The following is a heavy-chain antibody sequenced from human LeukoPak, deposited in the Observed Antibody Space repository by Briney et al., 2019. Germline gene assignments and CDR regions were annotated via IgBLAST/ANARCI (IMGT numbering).Heavy chain of an antibody. CDR3: ARDLRIAAAGNDYYYYVDV. CDR2: ISYSGST. D-gene: IGHD6-13*01. J-gene: IGHJ6*03. Sequence: SETLSLTCTVSGGSIRTYYWSWIRQPPGKGLEWIGYISYSGSTNYNPSLNSRITISVDKSKNQFSLKLSSVTAADTAVYYCARDLRIAAAGNDYYYYVDVWGKGTTVTVSS. V-gene: IGHV4-59*12. CDR1: GGSIRTYY.